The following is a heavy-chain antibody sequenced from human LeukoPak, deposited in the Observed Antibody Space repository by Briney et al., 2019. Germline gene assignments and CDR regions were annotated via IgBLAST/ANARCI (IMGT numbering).Heavy chain of an antibody. CDR2: ISSSSSYI. J-gene: IGHJ6*03. V-gene: IGHV3-21*01. CDR3: ASLVHYDFWSGYLQYYMDV. Sequence: GGSLRLSCAASGFTFSSYSMNWVRQAPGKGLEWVSSISSSSSYIYYAGSVKGRFTISRDNSKNTLYLQMNSLRAEDTAVYYCASLVHYDFWSGYLQYYMDVWGKGTTVTVSS. D-gene: IGHD3-3*01. CDR1: GFTFSSYS.